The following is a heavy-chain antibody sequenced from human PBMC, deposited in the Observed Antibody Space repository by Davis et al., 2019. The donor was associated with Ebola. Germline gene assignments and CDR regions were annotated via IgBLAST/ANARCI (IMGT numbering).Heavy chain of an antibody. CDR3: ARDLMVVVVVAANPRFDY. CDR2: ISAHNANT. V-gene: IGHV1-18*01. J-gene: IGHJ4*02. Sequence: ASVTLSCTASASTFTSYVFNWVRQAPRQGLKWMIWISAHNANTNYAQKLQGRVTMTTDTSTSTAYMELRSLRSDDTAVYYCARDLMVVVVVAANPRFDYWGQGTLVTVSS. D-gene: IGHD2-15*01. CDR1: ASTFTSYV.